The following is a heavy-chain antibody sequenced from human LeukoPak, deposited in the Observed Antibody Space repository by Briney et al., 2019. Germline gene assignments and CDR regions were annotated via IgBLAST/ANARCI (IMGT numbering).Heavy chain of an antibody. CDR3: ATDPGYCSSTSCYLRNYYYGMDV. J-gene: IGHJ6*02. Sequence: GGSLSLSCAASGFTFSSYGMHWVRQAPGKGLEWVAVISYDGSNKYYADSVKGRFTISRDNSKNTLYLQMNSLRAEDTAVYYCATDPGYCSSTSCYLRNYYYGMDVWGQGTTVTVSS. CDR1: GFTFSSYG. D-gene: IGHD2-2*01. CDR2: ISYDGSNK. V-gene: IGHV3-30*03.